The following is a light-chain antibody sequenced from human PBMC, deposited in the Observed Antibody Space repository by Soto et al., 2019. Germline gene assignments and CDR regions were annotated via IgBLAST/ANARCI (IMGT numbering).Light chain of an antibody. Sequence: NFMLTQPHSVSGSPGKTVTISCTRSSGSIASRYVQWYQQRPGSAPTTVIYQDIRRPSGVPDRFSGSIDTSSNSASLDIPGLQTCDEAYSFSQSYDTSNHVGFGGVTALTVL. CDR2: QDI. V-gene: IGLV6-57*04. CDR3: QSYDTSNHVG. CDR1: SGSIASRY. J-gene: IGLJ2*01.